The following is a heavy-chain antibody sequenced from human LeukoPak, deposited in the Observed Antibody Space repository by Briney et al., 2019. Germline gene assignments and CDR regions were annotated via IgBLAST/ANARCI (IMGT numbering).Heavy chain of an antibody. D-gene: IGHD3-10*01. CDR2: INQSGST. CDR3: ARHRTFHYYASGTSYKGDWFDP. CDR1: GWSFSGYY. Sequence: SETLSLTCAVYGWSFSGYYWSWIRQPPGKGLEWIGEINQSGSTNYNPSLKSRVTISVDTSKNQFSMKLSSVTAAETAVFYCARHRTFHYYASGTSYKGDWFDPWGQGTLVTVSS. V-gene: IGHV4-34*01. J-gene: IGHJ5*02.